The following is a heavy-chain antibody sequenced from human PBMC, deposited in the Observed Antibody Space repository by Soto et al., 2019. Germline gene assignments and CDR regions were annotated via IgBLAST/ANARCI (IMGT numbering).Heavy chain of an antibody. V-gene: IGHV4-34*01. D-gene: IGHD3-9*01. CDR2: INDRGSI. CDR3: ARESHDILTGPPWVWYFDL. Sequence: QVQLQQWGAGPLRPLETLSLTCGVSGGSFSGYYWAWIRQSPGKGLVWIGEINDRGSINYNPSLKSRVSISVDPSKNHYSLNLRSVTAADTAVYYCARESHDILTGPPWVWYFDLWGRGTLVTVSS. J-gene: IGHJ2*01. CDR1: GGSFSGYY.